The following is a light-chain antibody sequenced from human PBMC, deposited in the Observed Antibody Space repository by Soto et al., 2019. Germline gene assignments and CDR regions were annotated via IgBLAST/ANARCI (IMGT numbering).Light chain of an antibody. V-gene: IGKV1-5*03. CDR2: KAS. J-gene: IGKJ2*01. CDR1: QTISSW. CDR3: QQTYNPPFT. Sequence: DIQMTQSPSTLSGSVGDRVTITCRASQTISSWLAWYQQKPGKAPKLLIYKASTLKSGVPSRFSGSGSGTEFTLTISSLQPDDFATYYCQQTYNPPFTFGQGTKLQIK.